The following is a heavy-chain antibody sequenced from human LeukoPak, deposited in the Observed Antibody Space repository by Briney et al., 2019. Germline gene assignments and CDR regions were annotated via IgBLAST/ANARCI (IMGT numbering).Heavy chain of an antibody. CDR1: GFTFGSYD. V-gene: IGHV3-13*01. J-gene: IGHJ4*02. CDR2: IGTAGDT. Sequence: GGSLRLSCAASGFTFGSYDMHWVRQATGKGLEWVSAIGTAGDTYYPGSVKGRFTISRENAKNSLYLQMNSLRAGDTAVYYCARQGRGANFDYWGQGTLVTVSS. CDR3: ARQGRGANFDY. D-gene: IGHD1-26*01.